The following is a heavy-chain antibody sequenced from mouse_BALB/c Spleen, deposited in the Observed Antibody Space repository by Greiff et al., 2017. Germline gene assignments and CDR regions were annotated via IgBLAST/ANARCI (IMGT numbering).Heavy chain of an antibody. CDR3: ARDGSSYVDY. V-gene: IGHV3-2*02. J-gene: IGHJ2*01. CDR1: GYSITSDYA. Sequence: VQLKQSGPGLVKPSQSLSLTCTVTGYSITSDYAWNWIRQFPGNKLEWMGYISYSGSTSYNPYLKSRISITRDTSKNQFFLQLNSVTTEDTATYYCARDGSSYVDYWGQGTTLTVSS. D-gene: IGHD1-1*01. CDR2: ISYSGST.